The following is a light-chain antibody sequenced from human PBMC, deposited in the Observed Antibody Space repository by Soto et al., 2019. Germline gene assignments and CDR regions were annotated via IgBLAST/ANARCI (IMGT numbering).Light chain of an antibody. J-gene: IGKJ2*01. Sequence: IVLTQSPGTLSLSPGERATLSCRASQSVSSSYLAWYQQKTGQAPRLLIYGASSRATGIPDRFSGSGSGTDFTLTISRPEPEDFAVYYCQQYGSSPPYTFGQGTKLEIK. CDR3: QQYGSSPPYT. V-gene: IGKV3-20*01. CDR2: GAS. CDR1: QSVSSSY.